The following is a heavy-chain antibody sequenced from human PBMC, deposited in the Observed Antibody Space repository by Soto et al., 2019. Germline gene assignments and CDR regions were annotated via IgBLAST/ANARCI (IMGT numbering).Heavy chain of an antibody. D-gene: IGHD5-18*01. CDR2: IYYSGST. J-gene: IGHJ4*02. V-gene: IGHV4-61*08. CDR1: GGSIRSDGYY. CDR3: ARGLAMVTEPFDY. Sequence: SETLSLTCTVSGGSIRSDGYYWSWVRQHPGTGLEHIGYIYYSGSTNYNPSLKSRVTISVDTSKNQFSLRLSSVTAADTAVYYCARGLAMVTEPFDYWGQGTLVTVSS.